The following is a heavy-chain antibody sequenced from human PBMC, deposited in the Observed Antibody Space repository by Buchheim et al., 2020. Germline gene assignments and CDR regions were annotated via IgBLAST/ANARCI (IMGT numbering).Heavy chain of an antibody. CDR2: IWYDGSNK. V-gene: IGHV3-33*01. D-gene: IGHD2-2*01. CDR1: GFTFSSYG. CDR3: ARDGDIVVVPAARFDY. Sequence: QVQLVESGGGVVQPGRSLRLSCAASGFTFSSYGMHWVRQAPGKGLEWVAVIWYDGSNKYYADSVKGRFTISRDNSQNTLYLQMNSLRAEDTAVYYCARDGDIVVVPAARFDYWGQGTL. J-gene: IGHJ4*02.